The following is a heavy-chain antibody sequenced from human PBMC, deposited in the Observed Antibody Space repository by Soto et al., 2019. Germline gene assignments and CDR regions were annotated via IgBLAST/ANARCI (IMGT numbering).Heavy chain of an antibody. CDR2: INHSGST. Sequence: SETLSLTCTVCRGSFSDYYCSWIRQPPWKGLEWIGEINHSGSTNYNPSLKSRVTISVDTSKNQFSLKLTSVTAADTAVYYCARGGVWILGGVTERGFGPGGHGTLVTAPQ. CDR1: RGSFSDYY. V-gene: IGHV4-34*01. D-gene: IGHD3-3*01. J-gene: IGHJ5*02. CDR3: ARGGVWILGGVTERGFGP.